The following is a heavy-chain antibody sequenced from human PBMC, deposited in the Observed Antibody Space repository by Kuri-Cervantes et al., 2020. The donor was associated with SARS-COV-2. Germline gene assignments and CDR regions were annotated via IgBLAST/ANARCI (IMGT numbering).Heavy chain of an antibody. CDR3: ARGPRYCSGGSCYWESYYYGMDV. CDR2: ISSSGSTI. J-gene: IGHJ6*02. Sequence: GESLKISCAASGFTFSSYEMNWVRQAPGKGLEWVSYISSSGSTIYYADSVKGRFTISRDNAKNSLYLQMNSLRDEDTAVYYCARGPRYCSGGSCYWESYYYGMDVWGQGTTVTVSS. D-gene: IGHD2-15*01. V-gene: IGHV3-48*03. CDR1: GFTFSSYE.